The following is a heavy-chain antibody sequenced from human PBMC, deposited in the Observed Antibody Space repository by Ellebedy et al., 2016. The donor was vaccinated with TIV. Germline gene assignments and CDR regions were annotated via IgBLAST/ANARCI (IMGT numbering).Heavy chain of an antibody. Sequence: MPSETLSLTCTVSGGSTSTYYWTRIRQTPGKGLEWIGNVYYSGSPNYNPSLKSRVTISLDTSKKQFSLKLDSVTAADTAVYYCARGFLSKWLDPWGRGTLVTVSS. CDR3: ARGFLSKWLDP. CDR1: GGSTSTYY. CDR2: VYYSGSP. V-gene: IGHV4-59*01. J-gene: IGHJ5*02.